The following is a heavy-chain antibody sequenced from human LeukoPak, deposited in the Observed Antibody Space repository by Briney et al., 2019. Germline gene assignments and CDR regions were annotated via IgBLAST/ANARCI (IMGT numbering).Heavy chain of an antibody. CDR1: GYSISSGSY. V-gene: IGHV4-38-2*02. Sequence: SETLSLTCTVSGYSISSGSYWGWIRQPPGKGLEYIGSIYHSGSTYYNPSLKSRVTISVDTSKNQFSLKLSSVTAADTAVYYCAREIYCSGGSCSLDAFDIWGQGTMVTVSS. CDR2: IYHSGST. D-gene: IGHD2-15*01. CDR3: AREIYCSGGSCSLDAFDI. J-gene: IGHJ3*02.